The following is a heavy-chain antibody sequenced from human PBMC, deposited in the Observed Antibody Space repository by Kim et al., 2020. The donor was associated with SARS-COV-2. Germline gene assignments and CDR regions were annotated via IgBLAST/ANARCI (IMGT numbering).Heavy chain of an antibody. V-gene: IGHV3-30*18. D-gene: IGHD3-10*01. CDR3: AKETDMVGGVFPYFDY. CDR2: ISYDGSNK. CDR1: GFTFSSYG. Sequence: GGSLRLSCAASGFTFSSYGMHWVRQAPGKGLEWVAVISYDGSNKYYADSVKGRFTISRDNSKNTLYLQMNSLRAEDTAVYYCAKETDMVGGVFPYFDYWG. J-gene: IGHJ4*01.